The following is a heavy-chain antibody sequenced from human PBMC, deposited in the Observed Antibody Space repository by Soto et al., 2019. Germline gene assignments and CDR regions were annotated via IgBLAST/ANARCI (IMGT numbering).Heavy chain of an antibody. CDR3: ATVESGSYYFDY. D-gene: IGHD1-26*01. J-gene: IGHJ4*02. CDR2: FDPEDGET. V-gene: IGHV1-24*01. CDR1: GYTLTELS. Sequence: ASVKVFCKVSGYTLTELSMHWVRQAPGKGLEWMGGFDPEDGETIYAQKFQGRVTMTEDTSTDTAYMELSSLRSEDTAVYYCATVESGSYYFDYWGQGTLVTVSS.